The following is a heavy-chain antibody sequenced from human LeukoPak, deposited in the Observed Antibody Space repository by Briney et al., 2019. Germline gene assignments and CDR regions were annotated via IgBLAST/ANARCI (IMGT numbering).Heavy chain of an antibody. CDR1: GYTFTSYY. D-gene: IGHD1-26*01. V-gene: IGHV1-8*02. CDR2: MNPNSGNT. Sequence: GASVKVSCKASGYTFTSYYMHWVRQATGQGLEWMGWMNPNSGNTGYAQKFQGRVTMTKNTSISTAYMELSSLRSEDTAVYYCASRRGSYGAYYYYYYGMDVWGQGTTVTVSS. CDR3: ASRRGSYGAYYYYYYGMDV. J-gene: IGHJ6*02.